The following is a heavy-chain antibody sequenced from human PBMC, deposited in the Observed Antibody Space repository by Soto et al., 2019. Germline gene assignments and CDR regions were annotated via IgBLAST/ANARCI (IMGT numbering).Heavy chain of an antibody. J-gene: IGHJ3*02. CDR2: TSHKSYTT. CDR1: GFSISDHY. V-gene: IGHV3-72*01. Sequence: EVQVVESGGGLVQPGGSLRLSCVASGFSISDHYMDWVRQAPGKGLQWVGRTSHKSYTTYYAASVKGRFTVSRDETKNSVYLQMNSLRTEDTAVYHCVRVGDYYGNRYYSLNAFDIWGQGTMVTVSS. D-gene: IGHD3-10*01. CDR3: VRVGDYYGNRYYSLNAFDI.